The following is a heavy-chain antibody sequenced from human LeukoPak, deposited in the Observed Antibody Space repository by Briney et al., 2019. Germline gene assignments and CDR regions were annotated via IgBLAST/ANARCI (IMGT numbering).Heavy chain of an antibody. J-gene: IGHJ4*02. CDR2: ISGSGGST. CDR3: ARGEDYGGPFDY. D-gene: IGHD4-23*01. V-gene: IGHV3-23*01. CDR1: GFTFSSYA. Sequence: GGSLRLSRTASGFTFSSYAMSWVRQAPGKGLEWVSAISGSGGSTYYADSVKGRFTISRDNSKNTLYLQMNSLRAEDTAVYYCARGEDYGGPFDYWGQGTLVTVSS.